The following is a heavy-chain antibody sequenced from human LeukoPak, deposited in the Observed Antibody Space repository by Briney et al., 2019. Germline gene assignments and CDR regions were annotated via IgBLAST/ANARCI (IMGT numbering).Heavy chain of an antibody. CDR2: IRYDGSNK. Sequence: GGSLRLSCAASGFAFSSYGMHWVRQAPGKGLEWVAFIRYDGSNKYYADSVKGRFTISRDNSKNTLYLQMNSLRAEDTAVYYCAKDKADFWSGYYQKINYFDYWGQGTLVTVSS. V-gene: IGHV3-30*02. CDR3: AKDKADFWSGYYQKINYFDY. J-gene: IGHJ4*02. D-gene: IGHD3-3*01. CDR1: GFAFSSYG.